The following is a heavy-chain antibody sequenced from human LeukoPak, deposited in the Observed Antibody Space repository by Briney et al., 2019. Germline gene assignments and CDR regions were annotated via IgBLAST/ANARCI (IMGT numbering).Heavy chain of an antibody. V-gene: IGHV1-2*02. CDR1: GYTFTGYY. D-gene: IGHD1-26*01. Sequence: ASVKVSCKASGYTFTGYYMHWVRQAPGQGLEWMGWINPNSGGTNYAQKFQGRVTMTRDTSISTAYMELSRLRSDDTAVYYCARDAVIEGATWDYWGQGTLVTVSS. CDR3: ARDAVIEGATWDY. CDR2: INPNSGGT. J-gene: IGHJ4*02.